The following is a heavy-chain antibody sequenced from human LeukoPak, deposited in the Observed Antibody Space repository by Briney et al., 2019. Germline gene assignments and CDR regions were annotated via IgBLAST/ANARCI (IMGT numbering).Heavy chain of an antibody. V-gene: IGHV3-23*01. Sequence: HSGGSQRLSCAGSGFTFNNHALSWVRQAPGKGLEWVSAISGSGGSTYYADSVKGRFTISRDNSENTLYLQMNSLRPEDTAVYYCAKGPSTSVWYTFFDDWGQGTLVTVSS. J-gene: IGHJ4*02. CDR1: GFTFNNHA. D-gene: IGHD6-19*01. CDR2: ISGSGGST. CDR3: AKGPSTSVWYTFFDD.